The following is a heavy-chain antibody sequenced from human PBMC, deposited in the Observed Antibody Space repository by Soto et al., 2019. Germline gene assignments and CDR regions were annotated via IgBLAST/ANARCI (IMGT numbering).Heavy chain of an antibody. Sequence: ESVGGLVQPGGSLRLSCAASGFTLSTLWMTWVRQAPGAGLAWVANINRDGSVQNYVDSVEGRFTISRDNAKDSLYLQMDSPRAEDAAVYYCARHRSPWHTTYWVDAFDSWGPGTLVTVSS. D-gene: IGHD2-8*02. CDR3: ARHRSPWHTTYWVDAFDS. CDR1: GFTLSTLW. V-gene: IGHV3-7*05. J-gene: IGHJ3*01. CDR2: INRDGSVQ.